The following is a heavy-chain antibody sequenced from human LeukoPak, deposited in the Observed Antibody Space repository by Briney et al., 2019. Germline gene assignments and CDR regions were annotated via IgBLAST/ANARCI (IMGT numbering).Heavy chain of an antibody. Sequence: PGGSLRLSCAASGFIFSNYAFRWVRQAQGKGLEWVFSISSGVGSTYYADSVKGRFTIFRDNSKNTLYLQMNSLRAEDTAEYYCAKKSRGSYLDYFDFWGQGTPVTVSS. J-gene: IGHJ4*02. D-gene: IGHD1-26*01. CDR1: GFIFSNYA. V-gene: IGHV3-23*01. CDR2: ISSGVGST. CDR3: AKKSRGSYLDYFDF.